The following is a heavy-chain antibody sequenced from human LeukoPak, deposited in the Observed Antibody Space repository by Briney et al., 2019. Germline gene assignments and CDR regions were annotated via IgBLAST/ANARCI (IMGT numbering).Heavy chain of an antibody. V-gene: IGHV3-23*01. J-gene: IGHJ5*02. CDR1: GFTFSSDA. D-gene: IGHD6-19*01. Sequence: PGGCLRLSCAASGFTFSSDATSWVRQAPGEGLGWGSAISGSVGSTYYADSRKGRFTSSRDNSKNTLYLQMNSLRAEDTAVYYCAKVGTAVAGSWFDPWGQGTLVTVSS. CDR2: ISGSVGST. CDR3: AKVGTAVAGSWFDP.